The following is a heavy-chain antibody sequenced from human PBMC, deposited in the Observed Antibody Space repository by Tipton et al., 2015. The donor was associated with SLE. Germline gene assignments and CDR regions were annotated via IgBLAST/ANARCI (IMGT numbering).Heavy chain of an antibody. CDR2: INHSGST. V-gene: IGHV4-34*01. Sequence: LRLSCAVYGGSFSGYYWSWIRQPPGKGLEWIGEINHSGSTNYNPSLKSRVTISVDTSKNHFSLKLSSVTAADTAVYYCATYSSGWFDAFDIWGQGTMVTVSS. D-gene: IGHD6-19*01. CDR3: ATYSSGWFDAFDI. J-gene: IGHJ3*02. CDR1: GGSFSGYY.